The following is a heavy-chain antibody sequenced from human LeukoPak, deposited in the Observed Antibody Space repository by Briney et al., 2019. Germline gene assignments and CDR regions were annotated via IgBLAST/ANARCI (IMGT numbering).Heavy chain of an antibody. D-gene: IGHD5-18*01. CDR1: GGSISSSSYY. CDR3: ARGGEGYSYGLD. V-gene: IGHV4-39*07. Sequence: SETLSLTCTVSGGSISSSSYYWGWIRQPPGKGLEWIGSIYYSGSTYYNPTLKSRVTISVDTSKNQFSLELSSVTAADTAVYYCARGGEGYSYGLDWGQGTLVTVSS. J-gene: IGHJ4*02. CDR2: IYYSGST.